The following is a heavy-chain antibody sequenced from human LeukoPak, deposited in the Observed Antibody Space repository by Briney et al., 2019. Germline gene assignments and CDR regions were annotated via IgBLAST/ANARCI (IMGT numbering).Heavy chain of an antibody. J-gene: IGHJ4*02. D-gene: IGHD3-16*01. CDR3: AKDGGQGADY. Sequence: PGGSLRLSCAASGFSFSSYAMSWVRQAPGKGLEWVSGIKGRFTISRDNSKDTLYLQMNSLRAEDMAVYYCAKDGGQGADYWGQGTLVSVSS. CDR2: I. CDR1: GFSFSSYA. V-gene: IGHV3-23*01.